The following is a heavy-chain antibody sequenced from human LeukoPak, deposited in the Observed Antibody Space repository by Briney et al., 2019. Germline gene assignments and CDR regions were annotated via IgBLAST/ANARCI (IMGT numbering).Heavy chain of an antibody. V-gene: IGHV4-38-2*02. J-gene: IGHJ4*02. CDR2: IYHSGST. Sequence: PSETLSLTCAVSGYSISSGYYWGWIRQPPGKGLEWIGSIYHSGSTYYNPSLKSRVTISVDTSKNQFSLKLSSVTAADTAVYYCARDRLPGPRWGQGTLVTVSS. D-gene: IGHD2-21*01. CDR1: GYSISSGYY. CDR3: ARDRLPGPR.